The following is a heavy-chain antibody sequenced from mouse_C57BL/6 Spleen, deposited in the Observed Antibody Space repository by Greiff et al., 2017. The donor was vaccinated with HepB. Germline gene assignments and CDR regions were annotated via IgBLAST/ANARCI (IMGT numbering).Heavy chain of an antibody. J-gene: IGHJ4*01. V-gene: IGHV1-69*01. CDR3: ARMAMITTSPMDY. CDR1: GYTFTSYW. D-gene: IGHD1-1*01. CDR2: IDPSDSYT. Sequence: QVQLQQPGAELVMPGASVKLSCKASGYTFTSYWMHWVKQRTGQGLEWIGEIDPSDSYTNYNQKFKGKSTLTVDKSSSTAYMQLSSLTSEDSAVYYCARMAMITTSPMDYWGQGTSVTVSS.